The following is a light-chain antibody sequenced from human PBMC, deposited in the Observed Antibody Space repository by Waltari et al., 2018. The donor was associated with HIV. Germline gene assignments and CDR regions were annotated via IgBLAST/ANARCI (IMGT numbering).Light chain of an antibody. CDR2: KDS. Sequence: SYELTQPPSVSVSPGQTARITCSGAAFPKKYAYWYQQKPGQAPVCVIYKDSERPSGIPELFSGSSSGTTVTLTISGVQAEDEADYYCQSADSRCTVIFGGGTKLTVL. CDR1: AFPKKY. J-gene: IGLJ2*01. V-gene: IGLV3-25*03. CDR3: QSADSRCTVI.